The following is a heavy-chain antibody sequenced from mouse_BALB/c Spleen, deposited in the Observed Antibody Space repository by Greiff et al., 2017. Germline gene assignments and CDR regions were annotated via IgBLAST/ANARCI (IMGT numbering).Heavy chain of an antibody. Sequence: VQLQESGPELVKPGASVKISCKASGYAFSSSWMNWVKQRPGQGLEWIGRIYPGDGDTNYNGKFKGKATLTADKSSSTAYMQLSSLTSVDSAVYFCARSYGSSYGGFFDYWGQGTTLTVSS. D-gene: IGHD1-1*01. CDR2: IYPGDGDT. V-gene: IGHV1-82*01. CDR3: ARSYGSSYGGFFDY. J-gene: IGHJ2*01. CDR1: GYAFSSSW.